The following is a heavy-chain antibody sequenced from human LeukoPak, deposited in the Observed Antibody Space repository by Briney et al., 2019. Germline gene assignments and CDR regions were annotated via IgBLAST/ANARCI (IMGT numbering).Heavy chain of an antibody. CDR1: GYSLSSNG. D-gene: IGHD4-11*01. V-gene: IGHV1-18*01. J-gene: IGHJ4*02. Sequence: AASVKVSCKASGYSLSSNGISWARQAPGQGLEWMGWISDYSGNTKYAQNFQDRVTLTTDRSTNTAYMELRSLRSDDTAVYYCASEGATDYYFDPWGQGTLVTVSS. CDR3: ASEGATDYYFDP. CDR2: ISDYSGNT.